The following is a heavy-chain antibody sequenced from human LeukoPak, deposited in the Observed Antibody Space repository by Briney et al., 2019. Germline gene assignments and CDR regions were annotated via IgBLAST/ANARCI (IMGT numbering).Heavy chain of an antibody. V-gene: IGHV3-30*01. D-gene: IGHD2-2*01. CDR3: ASDRDCSSISCYNAFYI. J-gene: IGHJ3*02. Sequence: GGSLRLSCAASVFTFSNYEMHWVRQAPGKGLEGVAVISNDGRNKDYADSVKGRFTISRDSCKNTLYVQMNSLRAEDTAVYYCASDRDCSSISCYNAFYIWGQGKMVTVSS. CDR1: VFTFSNYE. CDR2: ISNDGRNK.